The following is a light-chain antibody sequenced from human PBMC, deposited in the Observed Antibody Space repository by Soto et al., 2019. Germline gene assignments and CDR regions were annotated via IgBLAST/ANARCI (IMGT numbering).Light chain of an antibody. Sequence: QSALTQPASVSGSPGQSITISCTGTSNDVDTYNYVSWYLQHPGKAPKLIIYDVSKWPSGVSHRFSGSKSGSTASLTISGLQAEDEADDYCSSYASGNTVVFGGGTKVTVL. CDR2: DVS. CDR1: SNDVDTYNY. J-gene: IGLJ2*01. V-gene: IGLV2-14*03. CDR3: SSYASGNTVV.